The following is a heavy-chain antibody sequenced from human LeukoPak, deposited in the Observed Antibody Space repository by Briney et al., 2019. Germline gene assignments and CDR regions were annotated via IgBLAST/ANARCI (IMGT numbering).Heavy chain of an antibody. CDR1: GGSISSYY. J-gene: IGHJ4*02. CDR2: IYCSGST. D-gene: IGHD6-19*01. Sequence: PSETLSLTCTVSGGSISSYYWNWIRQPPGKGLEWIGYIYCSGSTNYNPSLKSRVTISVDTSKNQFSLKLSSVTAADTAVYYCARHPQWLVNFDYWGQGTLVTVSS. CDR3: ARHPQWLVNFDY. V-gene: IGHV4-59*08.